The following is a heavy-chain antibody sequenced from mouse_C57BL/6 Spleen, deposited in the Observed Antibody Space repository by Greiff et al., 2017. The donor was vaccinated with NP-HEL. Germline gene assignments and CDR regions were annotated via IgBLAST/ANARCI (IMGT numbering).Heavy chain of an antibody. D-gene: IGHD2-4*01. CDR1: GFTFTDYY. J-gene: IGHJ4*01. CDR2: IRNKANGYTT. CDR3: ERSGLRRGAMDY. Sequence: EVQLVESGGGLVQPGGSLSLSCAASGFTFTDYYMSWVRQPPGKALEWLGFIRNKANGYTTEYSASVKGRFTISRDNSQSILYLQMNALRAEDSATYYCERSGLRRGAMDYWGQGTSVTVSS. V-gene: IGHV7-3*01.